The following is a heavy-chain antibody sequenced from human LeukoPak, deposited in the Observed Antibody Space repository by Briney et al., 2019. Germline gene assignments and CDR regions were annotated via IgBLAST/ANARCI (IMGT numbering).Heavy chain of an antibody. V-gene: IGHV1-2*02. D-gene: IGHD1-26*01. CDR2: INPNSGGT. CDR3: ARADSGSYYFRRPGPDY. Sequence: ASVKVSCKASGYTFTGYYMHWVRQAPGQGLEWMGWINPNSGGTNYAQKFQGRVTMTRDTSISTAYMELSRLRSDDTAVYYCARADSGSYYFRRPGPDYWGQGTLVTVSS. CDR1: GYTFTGYY. J-gene: IGHJ4*02.